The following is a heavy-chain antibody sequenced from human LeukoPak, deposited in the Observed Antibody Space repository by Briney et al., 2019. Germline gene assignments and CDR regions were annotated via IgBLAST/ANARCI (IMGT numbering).Heavy chain of an antibody. D-gene: IGHD3-10*01. CDR1: GFTFSSNY. V-gene: IGHV3-66*01. CDR3: ARGTVTMVDY. J-gene: IGHJ4*02. Sequence: GGSLRLSCAASGFTFSSNYMSWVRQAPGRGLEWVSVIYSGGSTYYADSVKGRFTISRDNSKNTLFLQMNSLRAGDTAVYYCARGTVTMVDYWGQGTLVTVSS. CDR2: IYSGGST.